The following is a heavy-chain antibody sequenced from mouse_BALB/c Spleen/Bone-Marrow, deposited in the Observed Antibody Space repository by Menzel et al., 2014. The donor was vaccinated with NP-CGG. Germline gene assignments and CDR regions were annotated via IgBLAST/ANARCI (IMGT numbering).Heavy chain of an antibody. CDR3: ASYYYGSSLFAY. CDR2: IDPANGNT. Sequence: EVQLQQSGAELVKPGASVQLSCTASGFNIKDTYMHWVKQRPEQGLEWIGRIDPANGNTKYVPKFQGKATITADTSSNTAYLQLSSLTSEDTAVYYCASYYYGSSLFAYWGQGTLVTVSA. CDR1: GFNIKDTY. D-gene: IGHD1-1*01. J-gene: IGHJ3*01. V-gene: IGHV14-3*02.